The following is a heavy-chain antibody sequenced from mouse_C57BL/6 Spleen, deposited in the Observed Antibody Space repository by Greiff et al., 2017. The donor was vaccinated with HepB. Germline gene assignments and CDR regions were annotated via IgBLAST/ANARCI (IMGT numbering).Heavy chain of an antibody. CDR1: GYTFTDYE. CDR3: TREQLGNYFDY. J-gene: IGHJ2*01. Sequence: VKLMESGAELVRPGASVTLSCKASGYTFTDYEMHWVKQTPVHGLEWIGAIDPETGGTAYNQKFKGKAILTADKSSSTAYMELRSLTSEDSAVYYCTREQLGNYFDYWGQGTTLTVSS. D-gene: IGHD4-1*02. CDR2: IDPETGGT. V-gene: IGHV1-15*01.